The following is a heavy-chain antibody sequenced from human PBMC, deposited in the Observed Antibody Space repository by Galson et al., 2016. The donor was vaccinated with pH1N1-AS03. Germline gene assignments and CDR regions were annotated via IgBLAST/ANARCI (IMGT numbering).Heavy chain of an antibody. D-gene: IGHD5-18*01. V-gene: IGHV3-23*01. CDR3: ARGRSQLWGP. CDR2: ISESGVRT. Sequence: SLRLSCAASGFTFSSQAMSWVRQVPGKGLEWVASISESGVRTYYTDSVEGRFTISRDNSKNTLYLQMDSLGAEDTAVFYCARGRSQLWGPWGQGTLVTVSP. CDR1: GFTFSSQA. J-gene: IGHJ5*02.